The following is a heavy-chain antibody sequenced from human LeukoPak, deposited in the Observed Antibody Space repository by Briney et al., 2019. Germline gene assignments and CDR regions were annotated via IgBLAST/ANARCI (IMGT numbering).Heavy chain of an antibody. CDR1: GGSISSGSYY. CDR2: FYYSGST. D-gene: IGHD6-19*01. J-gene: IGHJ5*02. V-gene: IGHV4-61*01. CDR3: ARGQARLSWFDP. Sequence: PSETLSLTCTVSGGSISSGSYYWSWIRQPPGKGLEWIGDFYYSGSTNYNPSLKSRVTISVDTSKNQFSLKLSSVTAADTAVYYCARGQARLSWFDPWGQGTLVTVSS.